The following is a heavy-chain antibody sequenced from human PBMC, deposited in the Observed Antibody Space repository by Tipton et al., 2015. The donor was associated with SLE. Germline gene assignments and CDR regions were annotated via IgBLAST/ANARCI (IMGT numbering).Heavy chain of an antibody. CDR2: IFPMLGIA. J-gene: IGHJ4*02. CDR1: GDTFSSNT. D-gene: IGHD3-10*01. V-gene: IGHV1-69*09. Sequence: QLVQSGAEVKKPGSSVKVSCKASGDTFSSNTISWVRQAPGQGLEWIGRIFPMLGIADYAQKFQGRLTMTTDTSTSTAYMELRSLRSDDTAVYYCARGRGITMIQGLGYWGQGTLVTVSS. CDR3: ARGRGITMIQGLGY.